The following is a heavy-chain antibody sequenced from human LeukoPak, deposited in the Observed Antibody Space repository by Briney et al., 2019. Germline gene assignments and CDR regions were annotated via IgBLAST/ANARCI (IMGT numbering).Heavy chain of an antibody. J-gene: IGHJ4*02. CDR1: GFTFSNYG. D-gene: IGHD4-17*01. CDR2: IRYDGSNK. V-gene: IGHV3-30*02. Sequence: GGSLRLSCAASGFTFSNYGMHWVRQAPGKGLEWVAFIRYDGSNKYYADSVKGRFTISRDNSKNTLYLQMNSLRAEDTAVYYCAKVGYGDYSGFDYWGQGTLVTASS. CDR3: AKVGYGDYSGFDY.